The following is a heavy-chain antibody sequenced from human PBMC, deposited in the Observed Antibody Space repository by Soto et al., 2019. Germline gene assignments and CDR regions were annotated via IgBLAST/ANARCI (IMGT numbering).Heavy chain of an antibody. V-gene: IGHV1-18*01. CDR1: GYTFIRYG. D-gene: IGHD3-10*01. J-gene: IGHJ6*02. CDR2: ISAYNDYT. Sequence: QVQLVQSGAEVKKPGSSVKVSCKASGYTFIRYGISWVRQALGQGLEWMGWISAYNDYTNYAQKLQGRVTMTTDTSTRIAYLELRSLRSDDPAVYYCAREGYYSGSGSYSPPRYYGMDVWGQGTTVTVS. CDR3: AREGYYSGSGSYSPPRYYGMDV.